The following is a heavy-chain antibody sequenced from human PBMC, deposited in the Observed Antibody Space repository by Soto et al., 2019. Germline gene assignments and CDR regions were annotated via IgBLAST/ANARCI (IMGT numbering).Heavy chain of an antibody. CDR1: GFTFSSYA. Sequence: PGGSLRLSCAASGFTFSSYAMHWVRQAPGKGLEWVAVISYDGSNKYYADSVKGRFTISRDNSKNTLYLQMNSLRAEDTAVYYCARDEKWVVTIGYYYGMDFWAQGTTVTGSS. CDR3: ARDEKWVVTIGYYYGMDF. V-gene: IGHV3-30-3*01. J-gene: IGHJ6*02. CDR2: ISYDGSNK. D-gene: IGHD2-21*02.